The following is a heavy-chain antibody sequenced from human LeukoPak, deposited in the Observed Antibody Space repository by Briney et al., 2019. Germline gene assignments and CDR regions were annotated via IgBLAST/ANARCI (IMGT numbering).Heavy chain of an antibody. D-gene: IGHD2-8*02. V-gene: IGHV4-34*01. CDR3: AGAGVLGPRYYYYYMDV. Sequence: SETLSLTCAVYGGSFSGYYWSWIRQPPGKGLEWIGEINHSGSTNYNPSLKSRVTISVDTSKNQFSLKLSSVTAADTAVYYCAGAGVLGPRYYYYYMDVWGKGTTVTVSS. J-gene: IGHJ6*03. CDR2: INHSGST. CDR1: GGSFSGYY.